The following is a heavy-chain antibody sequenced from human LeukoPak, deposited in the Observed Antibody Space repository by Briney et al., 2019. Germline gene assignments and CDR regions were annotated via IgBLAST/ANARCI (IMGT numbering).Heavy chain of an antibody. CDR3: ARDQSEIAAAGLYFDY. CDR2: ISYDGSNK. V-gene: IGHV3-30-3*01. J-gene: IGHJ4*02. CDR1: GFTFSSYA. D-gene: IGHD6-13*01. Sequence: PGGSLRLSCAASGFTFSSYAMHWVRQAPGKGLEWVAVISYDGSNKYYADSVKGRFTISRDNSKNTLYLQMNSLRAEDTAVYYCARDQSEIAAAGLYFDYWGQGTLVTVSS.